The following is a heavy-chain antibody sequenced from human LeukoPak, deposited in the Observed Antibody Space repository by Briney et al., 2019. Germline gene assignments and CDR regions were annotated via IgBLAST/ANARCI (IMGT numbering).Heavy chain of an antibody. D-gene: IGHD5-18*01. J-gene: IGHJ4*02. CDR3: ARDAGYGYDRFDY. CDR2: IKEDGSDK. Sequence: GGSLRLSCAASGFTFSSYWMSWVRQAPGKGLEWVADIKEDGSDKNYVESMKGRYTISRDNAQNSLYLQMNRLGVEDTAVYYCARDAGYGYDRFDYWGQGTQVTVSS. V-gene: IGHV3-7*01. CDR1: GFTFSSYW.